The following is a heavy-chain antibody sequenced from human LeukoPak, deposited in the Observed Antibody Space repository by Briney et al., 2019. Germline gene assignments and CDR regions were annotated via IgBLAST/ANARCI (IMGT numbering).Heavy chain of an antibody. J-gene: IGHJ4*02. CDR2: IYYSGST. CDR1: GGSISSSSYY. Sequence: RPSETLSLTCTVSGGSISSSSYYWGWIRQPPGKGLEWIGSIYYSGSTYYNPSLKSRVTISVDTSKNQFSLKLGSVTAADTAVYYCARRGSSTRPIDYWGQGTLVTVSS. D-gene: IGHD2-2*01. CDR3: ARRGSSTRPIDY. V-gene: IGHV4-39*01.